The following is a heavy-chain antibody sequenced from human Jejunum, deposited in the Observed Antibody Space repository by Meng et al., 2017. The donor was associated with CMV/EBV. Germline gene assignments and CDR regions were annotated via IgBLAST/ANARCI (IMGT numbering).Heavy chain of an antibody. V-gene: IGHV3-48*04. J-gene: IGHJ4*02. CDR1: GFTFSDYS. CDR2: ITSSSRTI. Sequence: AASGFTFSDYSMNWVRQAPGKGLEWVSFITSSSRTIYYADSVKGRFTLSRDNAKNSLYLQMNSLRAEDTAVYYCARDTAAAGIDYWGQGTVVTVSS. D-gene: IGHD6-13*01. CDR3: ARDTAAAGIDY.